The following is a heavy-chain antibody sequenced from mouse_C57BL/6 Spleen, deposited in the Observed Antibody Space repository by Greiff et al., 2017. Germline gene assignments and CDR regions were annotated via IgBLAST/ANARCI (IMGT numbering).Heavy chain of an antibody. J-gene: IGHJ2*01. D-gene: IGHD1-1*01. Sequence: VQLQQSGPELVKPGASVTISCKASGYSFTGYYMNWVKQSPEKSLEWIGEINPSTGGTTYNQKFKTKATLTVDKSSSTAYMQLKSLTSEDSAVYYCAREDCGSSFFDYWGQGTTLTVSS. CDR1: GYSFTGYY. CDR3: AREDCGSSFFDY. CDR2: INPSTGGT. V-gene: IGHV1-42*01.